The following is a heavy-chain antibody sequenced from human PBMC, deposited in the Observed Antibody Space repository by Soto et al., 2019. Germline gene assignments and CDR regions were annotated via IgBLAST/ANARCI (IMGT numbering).Heavy chain of an antibody. CDR2: ISWNSGSI. J-gene: IGHJ1*01. CDR1: GFTFDDYA. D-gene: IGHD6-13*01. CDR3: AKAPRYSSSWYAYFQH. Sequence: EVQLVESGGGLVQPGRSLRLSCAASGFTFDDYAMHWVRQAPGKGLEWVSGISWNSGSIGYADSVKGRLTISRDNAKNSLYLQMNSLRAEDTALYYCAKAPRYSSSWYAYFQHWGQGTLVTVSS. V-gene: IGHV3-9*01.